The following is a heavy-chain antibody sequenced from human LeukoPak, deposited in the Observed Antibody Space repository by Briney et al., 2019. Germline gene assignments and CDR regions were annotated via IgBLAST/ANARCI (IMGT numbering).Heavy chain of an antibody. V-gene: IGHV1-69*05. CDR3: AKNGYCSSTSCYNWFDP. D-gene: IGHD2-2*01. J-gene: IGHJ5*02. CDR2: IIPIFGTA. CDR1: GGTFSSYA. Sequence: SVKVSCKASGGTFSSYAISWVRQAPGQGLEWMGGIIPIFGTANYAQKFQGRVTITTDESTSTAYMELSSLRSEDTAVYYCAKNGYCSSTSCYNWFDPWGQGTLVTVSS.